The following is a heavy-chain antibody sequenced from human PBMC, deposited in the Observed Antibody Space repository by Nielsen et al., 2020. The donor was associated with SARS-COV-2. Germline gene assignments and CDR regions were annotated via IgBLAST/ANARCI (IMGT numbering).Heavy chain of an antibody. CDR2: LCGGGSMT. V-gene: IGHV3-23*01. CDR3: AKISGSQRHYFDF. CDR1: GFTLNTYS. Sequence: ESPKNSRAASGFTLNTYSMSWFRPAPGKGLGWVSALCGGGSMTYFAESVKGRFTISRDNTKNTLYLQMNSLRAEDTAVFYCAKISGSQRHYFDFWGQGALVTVSS. J-gene: IGHJ4*02. D-gene: IGHD1-26*01.